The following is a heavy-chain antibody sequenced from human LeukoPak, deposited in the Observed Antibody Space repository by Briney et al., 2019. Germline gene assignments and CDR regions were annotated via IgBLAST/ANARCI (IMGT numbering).Heavy chain of an antibody. CDR2: IRYDGSNK. V-gene: IGHV3-30*02. Sequence: PGGSLRLSCAASGFTFSSYGMHWVRQAPGKGLEWVAFIRYDGSNKYYADSVKGRFTISRDNSKNTLYLQMNSLRAEDTAVYYCAKDRFWSGYYGVFDYWGQGTLVTVSS. CDR1: GFTFSSYG. J-gene: IGHJ4*02. CDR3: AKDRFWSGYYGVFDY. D-gene: IGHD3-3*01.